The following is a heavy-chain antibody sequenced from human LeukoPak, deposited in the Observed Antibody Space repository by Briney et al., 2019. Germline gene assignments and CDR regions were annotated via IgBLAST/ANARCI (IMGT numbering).Heavy chain of an antibody. V-gene: IGHV3-66*01. CDR2: IYSNGGT. J-gene: IGHJ4*02. CDR1: GFSVRNTY. CDR3: AKDVS. Sequence: GGSLRLSCAASGFSVRNTYMSWVRQPPGKGLEWVSVIYSNGGTSYADSVKGRFTISRDNSKNILYLQMSSLRDDDTAVYYCAKDVSWGQGTLVTVSS. D-gene: IGHD5/OR15-5a*01.